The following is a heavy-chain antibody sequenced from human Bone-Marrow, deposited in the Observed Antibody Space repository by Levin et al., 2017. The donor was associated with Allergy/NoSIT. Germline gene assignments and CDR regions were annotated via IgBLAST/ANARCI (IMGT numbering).Heavy chain of an antibody. CDR3: ARGRTYRHRGFIDV. V-gene: IGHV4-34*01. CDR1: GGSLSETY. CDR2: ISHSGFT. D-gene: IGHD5-12*01. J-gene: IGHJ2*01. Sequence: SETLSLTCTVSGGSLSETYWNWIRQSPGKGLEWIGEISHSGFTRYNPSLKSRVTTSKDTSKNQSSLKMSSVTVADSAVSFCARGRTYRHRGFIDVWGRGTLVTVSS.